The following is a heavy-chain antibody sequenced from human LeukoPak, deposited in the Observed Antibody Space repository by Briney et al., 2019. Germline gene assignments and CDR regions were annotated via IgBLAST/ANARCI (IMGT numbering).Heavy chain of an antibody. J-gene: IGHJ4*02. Sequence: SETLSLTCAVYGGSFSGYYWSWIRQPPGKGLEWMGEINHSGSTNYNPSHKSRVTISVDTSKGQFSLKLSSVTAADTAVYYCAGGQIYCGGDCYSRDFDYWGQGTLVTVSS. CDR3: AGGQIYCGGDCYSRDFDY. V-gene: IGHV4-34*01. D-gene: IGHD2-21*02. CDR1: GGSFSGYY. CDR2: INHSGST.